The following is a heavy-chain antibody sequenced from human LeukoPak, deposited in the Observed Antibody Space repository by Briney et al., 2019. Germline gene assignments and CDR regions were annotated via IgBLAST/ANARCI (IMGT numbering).Heavy chain of an antibody. Sequence: PGGSLRLPCAASGFTFSSYAMHWVRQAPGKGLEWVAVISYDGSNKYYADSVKGRFTISRDNSKNTLYLQMNSLRAEDTAVYYCARDGSGSYTFDYWGQGTLVTVSS. CDR1: GFTFSSYA. CDR2: ISYDGSNK. D-gene: IGHD3-10*01. CDR3: ARDGSGSYTFDY. V-gene: IGHV3-30-3*01. J-gene: IGHJ4*02.